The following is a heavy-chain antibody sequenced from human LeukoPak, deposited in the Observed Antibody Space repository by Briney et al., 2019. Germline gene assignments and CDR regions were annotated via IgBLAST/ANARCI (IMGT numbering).Heavy chain of an antibody. D-gene: IGHD4-17*01. Sequence: GGSLRLSCAASGFTFSSYWMTWVRLAPGKGLEWVAHIKQGGNTKHYVDSVKGRFTISRDDAQNTLYLQMNSLRDDDTAVYYCGRSPFFGDFLDYLDSWGQGTRVTVSS. CDR3: GRSPFFGDFLDYLDS. J-gene: IGHJ4*02. CDR2: IKQGGNTK. CDR1: GFTFSSYW. V-gene: IGHV3-7*03.